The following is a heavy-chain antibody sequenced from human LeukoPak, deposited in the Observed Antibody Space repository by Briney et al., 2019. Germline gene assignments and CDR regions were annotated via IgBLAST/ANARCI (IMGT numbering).Heavy chain of an antibody. J-gene: IGHJ5*02. V-gene: IGHV5-51*01. CDR3: ARHVGRITAADTRWFDP. CDR1: GYSFTSQW. Sequence: GESLKISCKGSGYSFTSQWIGWVRQMPGKGLEWMGFIYPGDSDTRYSPSFQGQVTISADKSISTAYLQWNILKASDTAMYYCARHVGRITAADTRWFDPWGQGTLVTVSS. CDR2: IYPGDSDT. D-gene: IGHD6-13*01.